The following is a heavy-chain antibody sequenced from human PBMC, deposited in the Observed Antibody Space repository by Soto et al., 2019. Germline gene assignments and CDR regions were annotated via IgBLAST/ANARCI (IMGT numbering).Heavy chain of an antibody. D-gene: IGHD3-16*01. CDR1: GDTFSSYT. Sequence: QVHLVQSGAELKKPGSSVRVSCKASGDTFSSYTINWVRQAPGLGLEWMGRTIPILSMSNYALKFQGRFIITADKSRSTAYMELSSLRSEDTAIYYCATSYVAGGQAFDNWGQGALVTVSS. J-gene: IGHJ4*02. CDR2: TIPILSMS. V-gene: IGHV1-69*02. CDR3: ATSYVAGGQAFDN.